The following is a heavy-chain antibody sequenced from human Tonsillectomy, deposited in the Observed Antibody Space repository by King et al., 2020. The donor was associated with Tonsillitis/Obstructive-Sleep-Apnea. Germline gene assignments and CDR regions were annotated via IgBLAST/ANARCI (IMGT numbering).Heavy chain of an antibody. D-gene: IGHD6-6*01. CDR3: ARLGRVWSSSPQGDFDY. CDR2: IYPDDSDT. Sequence: VQLVESGAEVKKPGESLKISCKGSGYSFTTYWIAWVRQMPGKGLEWMGIIYPDDSDTRYSPSFEGQVTISADKSISTANLQWSSLKPSDTAMYYCARLGRVWSSSPQGDFDYWGQGTLVTVSS. J-gene: IGHJ4*02. V-gene: IGHV5-51*01. CDR1: GYSFTTYW.